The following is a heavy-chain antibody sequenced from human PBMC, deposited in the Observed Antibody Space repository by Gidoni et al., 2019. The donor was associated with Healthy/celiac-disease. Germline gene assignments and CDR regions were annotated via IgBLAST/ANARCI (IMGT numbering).Heavy chain of an antibody. CDR1: GFPFSSYA. J-gene: IGHJ4*02. Sequence: EVQLLESGGGLVQPGGSLRLSCAASGFPFSSYAMSWVRQAPGKGMEWVSAIRGSGGRTYHADYVKGRFTIYRDNAKNTLYLQMNSRRAEDTAVYYCAKESLAAAGEFDYWGQGTLVTVSS. CDR3: AKESLAAAGEFDY. D-gene: IGHD6-13*01. CDR2: IRGSGGRT. V-gene: IGHV3-23*01.